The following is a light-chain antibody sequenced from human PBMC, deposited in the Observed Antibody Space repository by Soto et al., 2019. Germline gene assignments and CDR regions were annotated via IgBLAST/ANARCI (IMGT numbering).Light chain of an antibody. CDR2: GAS. J-gene: IGKJ1*01. CDR1: QSVSSN. CDR3: QQYNNWPWT. V-gene: IGKV3-15*01. Sequence: EIVMTQSPATLSVSPGERANLSCRASQSVSSNLAWYQQKPGQAPRLLIYGASTRATGIPARFSGSGSGTEFTLTISSLQSEDFAVYYCQQYNNWPWTFGQGTKVDIX.